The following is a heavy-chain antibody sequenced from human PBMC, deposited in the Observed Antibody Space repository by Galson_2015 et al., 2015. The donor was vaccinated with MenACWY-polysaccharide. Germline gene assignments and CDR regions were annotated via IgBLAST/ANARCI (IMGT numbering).Heavy chain of an antibody. V-gene: IGHV3-11*01. Sequence: SLRLSCAASGFTFSDYYMSWIRQAPGKGLEWVSCISGGGRTIYYADSVKGRVAISRDNAKNSLYLQMNGLRAEGTAVYYCARAAWFDYWGQGTLLTVSS. CDR3: ARAAWFDY. J-gene: IGHJ4*02. CDR1: GFTFSDYY. CDR2: ISGGGRTI.